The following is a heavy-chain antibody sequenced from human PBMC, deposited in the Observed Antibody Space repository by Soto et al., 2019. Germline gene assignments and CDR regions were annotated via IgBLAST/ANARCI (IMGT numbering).Heavy chain of an antibody. CDR1: GFTFSSYG. Sequence: QVQLVESGGGVVQPGRSLRLSCAASGFTFSSYGMHWVRQAPGKGLEWVAVIWYDGSNKYYADSVKGRFTISRDNSKNTLYLQMNSLRAEDTAVYYCAREGGGYSYPLDDAFDIWGQGTMVTVSS. V-gene: IGHV3-33*01. J-gene: IGHJ3*02. CDR3: AREGGGYSYPLDDAFDI. D-gene: IGHD5-18*01. CDR2: IWYDGSNK.